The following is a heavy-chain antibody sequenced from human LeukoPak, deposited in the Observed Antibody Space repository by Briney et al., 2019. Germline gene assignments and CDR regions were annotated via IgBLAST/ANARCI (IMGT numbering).Heavy chain of an antibody. D-gene: IGHD2-2*01. CDR3: ARAIPCSSSSCVDY. J-gene: IGHJ4*02. CDR2: INPHSGGT. V-gene: IGHV1-2*02. Sequence: ASVKVSCKASGYTFTAYCMHWVRQAPGQGLEWMGWINPHSGGTNFAQKFQGRVTMTRDTSITTAHMELSRLTSDDTAMYYCARAIPCSSSSCVDYWGQGTLVTVSS. CDR1: GYTFTAYC.